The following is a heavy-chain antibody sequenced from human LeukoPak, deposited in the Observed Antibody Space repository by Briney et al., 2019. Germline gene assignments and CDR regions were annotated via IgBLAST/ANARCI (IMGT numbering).Heavy chain of an antibody. CDR3: ARGRNRLLKNGPYNY. CDR2: IYYGGST. J-gene: IGHJ4*02. D-gene: IGHD1-14*01. V-gene: IGHV4-39*07. Sequence: SETLSLTCTVSGGSVSSTHYWGWIRQPPGKGLEWIGSIYYGGSTYYNASLRSRVTISVDTSKNQFSLKLSSVTAADTAVYYCARGRNRLLKNGPYNYWGQGTLVTVSS. CDR1: GGSVSSTHY.